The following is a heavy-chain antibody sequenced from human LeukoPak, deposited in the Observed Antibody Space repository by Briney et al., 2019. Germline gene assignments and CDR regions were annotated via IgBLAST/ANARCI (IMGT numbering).Heavy chain of an antibody. CDR3: AREPKRGAAAGLWAFDI. J-gene: IGHJ3*02. V-gene: IGHV4-39*07. CDR2: IYYSGST. Sequence: SETLSLTCTVSGGSISSSSYYWGWIRQPPGKGLEWIGSIYYSGSTYYNPSLKSRVTISVDTSKNQFSLKLSSVTAADTAVYYCAREPKRGAAAGLWAFDIWGQGTMVTVSS. D-gene: IGHD2-2*01. CDR1: GGSISSSSYY.